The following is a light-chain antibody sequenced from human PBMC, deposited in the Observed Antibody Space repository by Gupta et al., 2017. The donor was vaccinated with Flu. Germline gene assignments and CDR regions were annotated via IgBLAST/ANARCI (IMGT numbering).Light chain of an antibody. J-gene: IGKJ4*01. V-gene: IGKV2D-29*01. CDR3: IQGIQRPFT. CDR1: QRLLIY. CDR2: EGS. Sequence: PLSLSVTPGQPASISCKASQRLLIYLHWYLQKPGQPPQLLLYEGSKRGSGVPDKFSGSGSGTDFTLNIRRVEAEDVGVYYCIQGIQRPFTFGGGTTVEI.